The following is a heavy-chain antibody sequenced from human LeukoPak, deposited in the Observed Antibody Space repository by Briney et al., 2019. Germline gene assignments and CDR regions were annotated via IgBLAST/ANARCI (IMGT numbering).Heavy chain of an antibody. CDR3: ARRATTERGHSYGLDY. D-gene: IGHD5-18*01. V-gene: IGHV3-11*04. CDR2: ISRSGSTK. Sequence: GGSLRLSCAASGFTFSDYYMSWIRQAPGKGLEWVSSISRSGSTKYYADSVKGRFTISRDNAKNSLYLQMNSLRAEDTAVYYCARRATTERGHSYGLDYWGQGTLVTVSS. CDR1: GFTFSDYY. J-gene: IGHJ4*02.